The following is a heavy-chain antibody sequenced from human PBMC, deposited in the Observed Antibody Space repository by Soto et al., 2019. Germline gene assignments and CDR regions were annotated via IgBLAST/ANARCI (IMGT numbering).Heavy chain of an antibody. CDR2: INPNSGGT. CDR1: GYTFTGYY. CDR3: ARDCSSTSCYRDKTGMDV. V-gene: IGHV1-2*02. J-gene: IGHJ6*02. D-gene: IGHD2-2*01. Sequence: ASVKVSCKASGYTFTGYYMHWVRQAPGQGLEWMGWINPNSGGTNYAQKFQGRVTMTRDTSISTAYMELSRLRSDDTAVYYCARDCSSTSCYRDKTGMDVWGQGTTVTVSS.